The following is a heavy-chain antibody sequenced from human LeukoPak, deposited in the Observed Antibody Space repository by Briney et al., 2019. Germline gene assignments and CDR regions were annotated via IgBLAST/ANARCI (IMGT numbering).Heavy chain of an antibody. CDR3: VRAHVGTDMVDIDY. Sequence: PGGSLRLSCAASGFTLSSYWMHWVRQAPGKGLVWVSRINGDGRITTYADSVKGRFTTSRDTAKNTLYLQMNSLRAEDTAVYYCVRAHVGTDMVDIDYWGQGTLVTVSS. CDR2: INGDGRIT. CDR1: GFTLSSYW. D-gene: IGHD5-18*01. V-gene: IGHV3-74*01. J-gene: IGHJ4*02.